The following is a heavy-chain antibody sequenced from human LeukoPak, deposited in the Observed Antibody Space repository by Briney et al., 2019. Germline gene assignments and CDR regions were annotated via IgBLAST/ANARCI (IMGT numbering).Heavy chain of an antibody. D-gene: IGHD3-22*01. CDR2: IYYSGST. V-gene: IGHV4-59*01. CDR1: GGSISSYY. J-gene: IGHJ6*02. CDR3: ARESRYYYDSSGYRPLDYGMDV. Sequence: SETLSLTCTVSGGSISSYYWSWIRQPPGKGLEWIGYIYYSGSTNYNPSLKSRVTISVDTSKNQFSLKLSSVTAADTAVYYCARESRYYYDSSGYRPLDYGMDVWGQGTTVTVSS.